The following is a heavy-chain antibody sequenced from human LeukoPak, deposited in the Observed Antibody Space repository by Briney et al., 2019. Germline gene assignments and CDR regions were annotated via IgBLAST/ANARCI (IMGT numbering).Heavy chain of an antibody. CDR2: IYYNGHT. D-gene: IGHD6-19*01. CDR3: ARDGRGYSSGWWRY. J-gene: IGHJ4*02. Sequence: PSETLSLTCTVSGGSISTSDYYWGWIRQPPGKGLEWIGSIYYNGHTYSNPSLESRVTMSVDTSNNQFSLKLSSVTAADTAVYYCARDGRGYSSGWWRYWGQGTLVTVSS. V-gene: IGHV4-39*07. CDR1: GGSISTSDYY.